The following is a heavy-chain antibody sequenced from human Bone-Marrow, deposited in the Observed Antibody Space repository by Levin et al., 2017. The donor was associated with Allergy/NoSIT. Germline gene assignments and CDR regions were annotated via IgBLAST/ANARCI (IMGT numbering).Heavy chain of an antibody. CDR3: AKDRWSSFFFDY. Sequence: ETLSLTCAASGFTFSSYAMSWVRQAPGKGLEWVSGISGSGGSTYYADSVKGRFTISRDNSKNTLYLQMNSLRAEDTAVYYCAKDRWSSFFFDYWGQGTLVTVSS. CDR2: ISGSGGST. D-gene: IGHD6-19*01. V-gene: IGHV3-23*01. CDR1: GFTFSSYA. J-gene: IGHJ4*02.